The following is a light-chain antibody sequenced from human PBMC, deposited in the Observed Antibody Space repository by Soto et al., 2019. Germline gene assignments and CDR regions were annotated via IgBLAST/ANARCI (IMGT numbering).Light chain of an antibody. CDR1: RSNIGNNA. J-gene: IGLJ3*02. Sequence: QSVLTQTPSASGTPGQTVTISCSGSRSNIGNNAVSWYQQFPGTAPQLLIYNSNQRPAGVPDRFSGSKSGTSASLAISGLQSEDEADYYGATWDDSRNARGVFGGGTKLTVL. V-gene: IGLV1-44*01. CDR2: NSN. CDR3: ATWDDSRNARGV.